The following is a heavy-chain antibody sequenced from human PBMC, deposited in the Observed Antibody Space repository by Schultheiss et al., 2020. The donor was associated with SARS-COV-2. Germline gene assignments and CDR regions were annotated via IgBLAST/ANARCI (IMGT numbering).Heavy chain of an antibody. CDR3: VRDRGVGATTLDY. CDR1: GGSVSSGSYY. CDR2: IYPSGST. J-gene: IGHJ4*02. Sequence: SETLSLTCTVSGGSVSSGSYYWSWIRQPAGKGLEWIGRIYPSGSTNYNPSLKSRVTMSVDTSKNQFSLQLNSVTPEDTAVYYCVRDRGVGATTLDYWGQGTLVTVSS. V-gene: IGHV4-61*02. D-gene: IGHD1-26*01.